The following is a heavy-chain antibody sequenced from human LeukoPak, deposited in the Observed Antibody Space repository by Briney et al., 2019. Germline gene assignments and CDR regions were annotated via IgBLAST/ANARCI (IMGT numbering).Heavy chain of an antibody. Sequence: GGSLRLSCAASGFTFSSYAMHWVRQAPGKGLEWVAVIWYDGSNKYYADSVKGRFTISRDNSKNTLYLQMNSLRAEDTAVYYCARDGDIVVVPAAKPLYYYYGMDVWGEGTTVTVSS. D-gene: IGHD2-2*01. V-gene: IGHV3-33*01. J-gene: IGHJ6*04. CDR2: IWYDGSNK. CDR3: ARDGDIVVVPAAKPLYYYYGMDV. CDR1: GFTFSSYA.